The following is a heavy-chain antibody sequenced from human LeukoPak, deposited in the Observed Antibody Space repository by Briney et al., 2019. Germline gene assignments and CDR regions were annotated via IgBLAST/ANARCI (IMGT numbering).Heavy chain of an antibody. CDR1: GFSLSTGGVG. V-gene: IGHV2-5*01. Sequence: TLFKPTXPLTLTXTFSGFSLSTGGVGVGWSRQPPVKALEWLALSYWNDDKRYSPSLKSRLTITKDTSKNQVVLTMTNMDPVDTATYYCAHTSSLYDSSGYYYWGQGTLVTVSS. J-gene: IGHJ4*02. CDR2: SYWNDDK. D-gene: IGHD3-22*01. CDR3: AHTSSLYDSSGYYY.